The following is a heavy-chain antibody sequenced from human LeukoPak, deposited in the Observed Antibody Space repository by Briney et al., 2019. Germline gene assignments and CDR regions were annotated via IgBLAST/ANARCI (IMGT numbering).Heavy chain of an antibody. J-gene: IGHJ4*02. V-gene: IGHV3-53*01. CDR1: GFTVSSNY. CDR3: ARFYYYDSIGYYYHFDC. D-gene: IGHD3-22*01. Sequence: GGSLRLFCAVSGFTVSSNYMSWVRRAPGRELVWVSVIYSGGTKYYADSVKGRFTISRDNSNNTVFLQMSSLRAEDTAVYYCARFYYYDSIGYYYHFDCWGQGILVTVSS. CDR2: IYSGGTK.